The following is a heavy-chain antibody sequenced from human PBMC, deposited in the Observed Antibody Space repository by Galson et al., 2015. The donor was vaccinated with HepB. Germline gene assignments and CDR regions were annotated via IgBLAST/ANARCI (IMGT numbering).Heavy chain of an antibody. CDR2: IWYDGTNK. CDR3: VREFSGLYYFDY. V-gene: IGHV3-33*08. J-gene: IGHJ4*03. CDR1: GFTFRNYG. D-gene: IGHD3-10*01. Sequence: SLRLSCAASGFTFRNYGMHWVRQAPGKGLEWVALIWYDGTNKYYADSVKGRFTISRDNSKNTLYLQMNSLRAEDTAVYYCVREFSGLYYFDYWGQGTTVTVSS.